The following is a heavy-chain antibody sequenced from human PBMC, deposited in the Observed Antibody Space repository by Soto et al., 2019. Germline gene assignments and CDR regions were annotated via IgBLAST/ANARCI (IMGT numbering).Heavy chain of an antibody. CDR3: AKDRNYPRDQFHY. D-gene: IGHD1-7*01. J-gene: IGHJ4*02. CDR1: GFTFSTYA. V-gene: IGHV3-23*01. CDR2: ISANGQGI. Sequence: GGSLRLSCAASGFTFSTYALSWVRQAPGKGLEWVSAISANGQGIYYADSVRGRFTISRDNSKNTIFLHMDSLRAEDTAVYYCAKDRNYPRDQFHYWGQGXLVTVSS.